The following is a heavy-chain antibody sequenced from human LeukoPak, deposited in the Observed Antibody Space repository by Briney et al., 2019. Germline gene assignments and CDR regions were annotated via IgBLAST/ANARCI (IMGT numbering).Heavy chain of an antibody. CDR3: ARGYYDSGGKGGYFLDS. CDR1: GFTFDDYG. V-gene: IGHV3-20*04. J-gene: IGHJ4*02. Sequence: GVSLRLSCAASGFTFDDYGMSWVRQGPGKGLKWVSGLYWNGGYIGYVDSVKGRFTISRDNAKNSLYLQMNSLRAEDTALYYCARGYYDSGGKGGYFLDSWGQGTLVTVSS. D-gene: IGHD3-22*01. CDR2: LYWNGGYI.